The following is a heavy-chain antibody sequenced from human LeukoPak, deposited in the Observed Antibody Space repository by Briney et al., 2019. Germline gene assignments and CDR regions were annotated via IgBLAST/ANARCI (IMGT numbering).Heavy chain of an antibody. D-gene: IGHD3-16*01. CDR2: IYYSGST. V-gene: IGHV4-31*03. CDR1: GGSISSGGYY. J-gene: IGHJ4*02. Sequence: PSETLSLTCTVSGGSISSGGYYWSWIRQHPGKGLEWIGYIYYSGSTYYNPSLKSRVTMSVDTSENQFSLKLNSVTAVDTAVYYCATTVGSYFDYWSQRTLVTVSS. CDR3: ATTVGSYFDY.